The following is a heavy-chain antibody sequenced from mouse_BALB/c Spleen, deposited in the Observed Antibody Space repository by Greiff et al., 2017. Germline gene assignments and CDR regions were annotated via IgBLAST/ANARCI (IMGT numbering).Heavy chain of an antibody. CDR3: ARMSLYYYGSSYSDY. D-gene: IGHD1-1*01. J-gene: IGHJ2*01. CDR2: IYWDDDK. CDR1: GFSLSTSGMG. Sequence: QVTLKESGPGILQPSQTLSLTCSFSGFSLSTSGMGVSWLRQPSGKGLEWLAHIYWDDDKRYNPSLKSRLTISKDTSRNQVFLKITSVDTADTATYYCARMSLYYYGSSYSDYWGQGTTLTVSS. V-gene: IGHV8-12*01.